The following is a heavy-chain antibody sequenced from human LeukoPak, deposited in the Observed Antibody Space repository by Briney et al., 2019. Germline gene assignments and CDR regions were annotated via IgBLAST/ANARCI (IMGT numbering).Heavy chain of an antibody. CDR3: ARGPARGSSSWFPPDY. V-gene: IGHV1-2*02. Sequence: ASVKVSCKASGYTFSGYYMHWVRQAPGQGLEWMGWINPNSGGTNYAQKFQGRVTMTRDTSISTAYMELSRLRSDDTAVYYCARGPARGSSSWFPPDYWGQGTLVTVSS. CDR2: INPNSGGT. D-gene: IGHD6-13*01. J-gene: IGHJ4*02. CDR1: GYTFSGYY.